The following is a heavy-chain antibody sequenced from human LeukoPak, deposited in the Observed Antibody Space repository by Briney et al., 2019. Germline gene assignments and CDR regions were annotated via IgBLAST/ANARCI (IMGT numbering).Heavy chain of an antibody. D-gene: IGHD5-12*01. CDR2: ISYDGTNK. CDR3: ARSGYDDFFYYAMDV. CDR1: GFTFSSYA. V-gene: IGHV3-30-3*01. Sequence: GRSLRLSCAASGFTFSSYAMPWVRQAPGKGLECVAVISYDGTNKYYVDSVKGRFTISRDNSKNTLYLQMNSLRAEDTAVYYCARSGYDDFFYYAMDVWGQGTTVTVSS. J-gene: IGHJ6*02.